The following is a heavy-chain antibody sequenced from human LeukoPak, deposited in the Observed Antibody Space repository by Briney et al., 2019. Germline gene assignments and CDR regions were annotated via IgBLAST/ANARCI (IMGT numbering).Heavy chain of an antibody. D-gene: IGHD3-10*01. CDR2: ISSSSSTK. CDR3: ARSEYGSGSYFGVDY. Sequence: QPGGSLRLSCAASGFTFSGYSMNWVRQAPGKGLEWVSYISSSSSTKYYADSVKGRFTISRDNAKNSLYLQMNSLRAEDTAVYYCARSEYGSGSYFGVDYWGQGTLVTVSS. J-gene: IGHJ4*02. CDR1: GFTFSGYS. V-gene: IGHV3-48*04.